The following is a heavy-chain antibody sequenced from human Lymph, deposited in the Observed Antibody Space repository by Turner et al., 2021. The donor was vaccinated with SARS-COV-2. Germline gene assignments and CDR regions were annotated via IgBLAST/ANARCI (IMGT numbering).Heavy chain of an antibody. CDR3: AGQAVAGTSLGYYYYGMDV. Sequence: EVQLVESGGGLVKPGGSLRLSLAASGFTFSSYSRHWVRQAPGKGLEWVSSISSSSTYIYYADSVKGRFTISRDNAKNSLYLQMNSLRAEDTAVYYCAGQAVAGTSLGYYYYGMDVWGQGTTVTVSS. V-gene: IGHV3-21*01. CDR1: GFTFSSYS. J-gene: IGHJ6*02. D-gene: IGHD6-19*01. CDR2: ISSSSTYI.